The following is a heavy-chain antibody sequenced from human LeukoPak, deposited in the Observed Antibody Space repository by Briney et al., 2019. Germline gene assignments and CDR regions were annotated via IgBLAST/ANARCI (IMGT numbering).Heavy chain of an antibody. V-gene: IGHV5-51*01. J-gene: IGHJ4*02. CDR1: RYSFTSYS. Sequence: GESLKISCEGSRYSFTSYSIAWVRPMPAKGLGWMGIISTGDSHTRYSPSFQGQVTISADKSISTAYLQWSSLKASDTAMYYCARSYSGSYYDHVDYWGQGTLVTVSS. CDR3: ARSYSGSYYDHVDY. D-gene: IGHD1-26*01. CDR2: ISTGDSHT.